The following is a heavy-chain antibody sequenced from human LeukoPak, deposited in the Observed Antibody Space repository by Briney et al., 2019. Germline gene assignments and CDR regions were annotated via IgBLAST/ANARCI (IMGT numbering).Heavy chain of an antibody. CDR3: ARVSGRELARVYYFDY. J-gene: IGHJ4*02. CDR1: GFTFSSYS. D-gene: IGHD1-26*01. CDR2: ISSSSSYI. Sequence: GGPLRLSCAASGFTFSSYSMNWVRQAPGKGLEWVSSISSSSSYIYYADSVKGRFTISRDNAKNSLYLQMNSLRAEDTAVYYCARVSGRELARVYYFDYWGQVTLVTVSS. V-gene: IGHV3-21*01.